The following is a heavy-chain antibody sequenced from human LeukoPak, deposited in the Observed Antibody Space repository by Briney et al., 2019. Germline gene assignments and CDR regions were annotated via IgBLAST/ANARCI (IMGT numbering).Heavy chain of an antibody. Sequence: GGSLRLSCAASGFTFSSYWMSWVRQAPGKGLEWVANIKQDGSEKYYVDSVRGRFTISRDNAKNSLYLQMNSLRAEDTAVYYCARDTRGGYSGYDLGFDYWGQGTLVTVSS. CDR2: IKQDGSEK. J-gene: IGHJ4*02. CDR3: ARDTRGGYSGYDLGFDY. V-gene: IGHV3-7*01. D-gene: IGHD5-12*01. CDR1: GFTFSSYW.